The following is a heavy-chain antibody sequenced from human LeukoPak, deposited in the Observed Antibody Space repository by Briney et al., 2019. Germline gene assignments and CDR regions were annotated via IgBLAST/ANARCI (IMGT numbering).Heavy chain of an antibody. J-gene: IGHJ5*02. CDR3: AQSSSWYYFDH. CDR2: IYYTGNT. Sequence: SETLSLTCTVSGDSLTGYYWGWIRQPPGKGLEWIGNIYYTGNTYYNPSLKSRVTISLDTSKNQFSLKVISMTAADTAVYYCAQSSSWYYFDHWGQGTLVTVSS. V-gene: IGHV4-39*07. D-gene: IGHD6-13*01. CDR1: GDSLTGYY.